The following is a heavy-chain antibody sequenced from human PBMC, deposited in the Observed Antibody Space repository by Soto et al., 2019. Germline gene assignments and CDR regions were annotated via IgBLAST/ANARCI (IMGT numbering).Heavy chain of an antibody. D-gene: IGHD6-19*01. V-gene: IGHV3-23*01. CDR2: ISGSGGST. CDR3: AKGRKSSGWYSEY. J-gene: IGHJ4*02. Sequence: EVQLLESGGGLVQPGGSLRLSCADSGFTFSSYAMSWVRQAPGKGLEWVSTISGSGGSTYYADSVKGRFTISRDNSKNTLYLQMNSLRAEETAVHYPAKGRKSSGWYSEYWGQGTLVTVSS. CDR1: GFTFSSYA.